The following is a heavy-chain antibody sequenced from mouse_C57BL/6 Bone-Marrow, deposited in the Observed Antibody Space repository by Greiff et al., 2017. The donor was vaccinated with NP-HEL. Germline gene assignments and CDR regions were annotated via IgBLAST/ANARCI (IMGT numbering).Heavy chain of an antibody. Sequence: VQLQQSGPELVKPGASVKISCKASGYSFTDYNMNWVKQSHGKSLEWIGVINPNYGTTSYNQKFKGKATLTVDQSSSTAYMQLNSLTSEDSAVYYCGRGEVDGNDYAMDYWGQGTSVTVSS. CDR1: GYSFTDYN. CDR3: GRGEVDGNDYAMDY. V-gene: IGHV1-39*01. CDR2: INPNYGTT. J-gene: IGHJ4*01. D-gene: IGHD2-1*01.